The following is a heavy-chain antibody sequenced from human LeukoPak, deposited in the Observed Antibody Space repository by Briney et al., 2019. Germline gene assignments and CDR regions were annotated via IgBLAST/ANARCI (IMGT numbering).Heavy chain of an antibody. J-gene: IGHJ4*02. CDR3: ARDSYDYDILTGYYIIDY. D-gene: IGHD3-9*01. CDR2: ISSSSYI. V-gene: IGHV3-21*01. Sequence: PGGSLRLSCAASGFTFSSYNMNWVRQAPGKGLEWVSSISSSSYIYYADSVKGRFTISRDNAKNSLYLQMNSLRAEDTAVYYCARDSYDYDILTGYYIIDYWGQGTLVTVSS. CDR1: GFTFSSYN.